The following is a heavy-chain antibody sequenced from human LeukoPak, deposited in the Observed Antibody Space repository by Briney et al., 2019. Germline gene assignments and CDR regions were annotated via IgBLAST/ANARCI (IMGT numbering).Heavy chain of an antibody. CDR3: ARDRTAAAFDY. CDR1: GYTFTSYG. V-gene: IGHV1-18*01. D-gene: IGHD6-13*01. J-gene: IGHJ4*02. CDR2: ISAYNGNT. Sequence: ASVKASCKASGYTFTSYGFSWVRQAPGQGLEWMGWISAYNGNTKYAQKIQGRVTMTTDTSTSTAYMELRSLRSDDTALYYCARDRTAAAFDYWGQGTLVTVSS.